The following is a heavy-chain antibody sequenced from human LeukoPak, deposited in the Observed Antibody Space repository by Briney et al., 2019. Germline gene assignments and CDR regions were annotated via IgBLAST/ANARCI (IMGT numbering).Heavy chain of an antibody. J-gene: IGHJ4*02. V-gene: IGHV3-23*01. CDR2: ISGSGGST. CDR1: GFAFSRYS. D-gene: IGHD5-12*01. Sequence: GGSLRLSCAASGFAFSRYSMNWVRQAPGKGLEWVSAISGSGGSTYYADSVKGRFTISRDNSKNTLYLQMNTLRVDDTAVYFCAKGDIVATSLFDHWGQGTPVTVSS. CDR3: AKGDIVATSLFDH.